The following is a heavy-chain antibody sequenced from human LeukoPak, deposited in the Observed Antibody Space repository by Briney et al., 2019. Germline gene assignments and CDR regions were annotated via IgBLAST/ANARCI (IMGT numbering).Heavy chain of an antibody. Sequence: GGSLRLSCAASGFTVSSTYMSWVRQAPGKGLEWVSVIYSGGYTYYADSVKGRFTISRDNSKNTLYLQMNSLRAEDTAVYYCAREEGTGTTGYYYMDVWGKGTTVTVSS. CDR3: AREEGTGTTGYYYMDV. J-gene: IGHJ6*03. CDR1: GFTVSSTY. V-gene: IGHV3-66*01. D-gene: IGHD1-1*01. CDR2: IYSGGYT.